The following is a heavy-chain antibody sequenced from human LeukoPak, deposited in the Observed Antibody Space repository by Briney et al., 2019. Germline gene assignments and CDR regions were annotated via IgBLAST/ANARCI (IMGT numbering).Heavy chain of an antibody. J-gene: IGHJ4*02. D-gene: IGHD6-19*01. CDR3: VKSPGSGWPV. Sequence: GGSLRLSCAASGFTFSSFAMHWVRQAPGKGLEYLSAIYSDGCRTYYADSVKGRFTTSRDNSKNTLYFEMSSLRVEDTAVYYCVKSPGSGWPVWGQGTLLTVSS. CDR1: GFTFSSFA. CDR2: IYSDGCRT. V-gene: IGHV3-64D*06.